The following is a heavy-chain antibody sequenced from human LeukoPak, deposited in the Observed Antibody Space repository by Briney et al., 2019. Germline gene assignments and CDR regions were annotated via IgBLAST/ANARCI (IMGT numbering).Heavy chain of an antibody. CDR3: ARDQAFSGSYGKAPFLFDY. CDR1: GYTFTSYG. Sequence: GASVTVSYKPSGYTFTSYGISWVRQAPGQGLEWMGWISAYNGNTNYAQKLQGRVTMTTDPSTSTAYMELRSLRSDDTAVYYCARDQAFSGSYGKAPFLFDYWGQGTLVTVSS. D-gene: IGHD1-26*01. CDR2: ISAYNGNT. V-gene: IGHV1-18*01. J-gene: IGHJ4*02.